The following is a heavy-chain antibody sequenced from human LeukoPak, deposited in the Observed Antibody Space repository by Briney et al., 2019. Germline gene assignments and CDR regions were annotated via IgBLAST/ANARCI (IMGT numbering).Heavy chain of an antibody. D-gene: IGHD6-19*01. Sequence: ASVKASCKASGGTFSSYAISWVRQAPGQGLEWMGGIIPIFGTANYAQKFQGRVTITTDESTSTAYMELSSLRSEDTAVYYCARDITVAGNRFDYWGQGTLVTVSS. V-gene: IGHV1-69*05. CDR3: ARDITVAGNRFDY. CDR2: IIPIFGTA. J-gene: IGHJ4*02. CDR1: GGTFSSYA.